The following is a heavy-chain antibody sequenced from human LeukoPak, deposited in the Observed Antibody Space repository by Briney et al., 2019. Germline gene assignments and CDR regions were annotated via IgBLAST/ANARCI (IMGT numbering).Heavy chain of an antibody. CDR1: GYTFTGYY. V-gene: IGHV1-2*02. J-gene: IGHJ4*02. D-gene: IGHD1-26*01. Sequence: VASVKVSCKASGYTFTGYYMHWVRQAPGQGLEWMGWINPNSGGTNYAQKFQGRVTMTRDTSISTAYMELSRLRSDDTAVYYCARPIVGATWDNFDYWGQGTLVTVSS. CDR3: ARPIVGATWDNFDY. CDR2: INPNSGGT.